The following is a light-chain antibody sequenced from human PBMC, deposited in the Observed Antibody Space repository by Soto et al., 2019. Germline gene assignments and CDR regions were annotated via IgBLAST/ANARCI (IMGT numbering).Light chain of an antibody. V-gene: IGKV3-15*01. CDR2: GAS. CDR1: QSVSSN. Sequence: EIVMTQSPATLSVSPGERATLSCRASQSVSSNLAWYQQKPGQAPRLLIYGASTRATGIPARFSGSGSGTEFTLTISSLQSEDFAVYYCQQYSTYWYTFGQGTKLEIK. CDR3: QQYSTYWYT. J-gene: IGKJ2*01.